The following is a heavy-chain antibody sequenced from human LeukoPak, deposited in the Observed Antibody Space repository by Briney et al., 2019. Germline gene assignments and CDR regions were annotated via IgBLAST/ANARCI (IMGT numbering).Heavy chain of an antibody. CDR2: IRYDGSNK. D-gene: IGHD3-10*01. Sequence: GRSLRLSCAASGFTFSSYGMHWVHQAPGKGLEWVAFIRYDGSNKYYADSVKGRFTISRDNAKNTLYLQMNSLRAEDTAVYYCARVLFPAGLNAFDIWGQGTMVTVSS. CDR1: GFTFSSYG. CDR3: ARVLFPAGLNAFDI. V-gene: IGHV3-33*01. J-gene: IGHJ3*02.